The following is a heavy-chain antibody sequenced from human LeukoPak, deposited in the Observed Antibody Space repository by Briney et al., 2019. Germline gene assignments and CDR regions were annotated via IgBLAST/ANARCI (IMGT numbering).Heavy chain of an antibody. CDR3: ASGTFDDYGDYDRGDYFDH. CDR2: IYYSGLT. V-gene: IGHV4-39*02. Sequence: PSETLSLTCTVSGASISSSSSSWGWVRQPPGKGPERIGSIYYSGLTYDNPSLKSRVSISVDPSKNHFSLKVSSVTAADTAVYYCASGTFDDYGDYDRGDYFDHWGQGTLVIVSS. J-gene: IGHJ4*02. D-gene: IGHD4-17*01. CDR1: GASISSSSSS.